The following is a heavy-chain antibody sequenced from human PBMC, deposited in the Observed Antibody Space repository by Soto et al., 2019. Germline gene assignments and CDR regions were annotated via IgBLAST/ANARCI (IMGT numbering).Heavy chain of an antibody. CDR3: ARVPRCSSTSCYINWFDP. CDR2: IIPIFGTA. D-gene: IGHD2-2*02. V-gene: IGHV1-69*01. CDR1: GGTFSSYA. Sequence: QVQLVQSGAEVKKPGSSVKFSCKASGGTFSSYAISWVRQAPGQGLEWMGGIIPIFGTANYAQKFQGRVTITADESSSTAYMELSSLRSEDTAVYYCARVPRCSSTSCYINWFDPWGQGTLVTVSS. J-gene: IGHJ5*02.